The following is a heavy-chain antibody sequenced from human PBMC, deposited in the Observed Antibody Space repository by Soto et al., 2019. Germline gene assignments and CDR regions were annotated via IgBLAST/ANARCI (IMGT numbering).Heavy chain of an antibody. CDR1: GFTFSSYG. CDR3: ARDQVPVLAVAGFFAY. Sequence: GGSLRLSCAASGFTFSSYGMRWVRQAPGKGLEWVAVIWYDGSNKYYADSVKGRFTISRDNSKNTLYLQMNSLRAEDTAVYYCARDQVPVLAVAGFFAYWVQGTLVTVSS. J-gene: IGHJ4*02. D-gene: IGHD6-19*01. V-gene: IGHV3-33*01. CDR2: IWYDGSNK.